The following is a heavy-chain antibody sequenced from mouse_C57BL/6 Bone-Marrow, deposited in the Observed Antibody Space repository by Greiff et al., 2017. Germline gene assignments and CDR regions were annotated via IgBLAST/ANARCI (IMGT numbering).Heavy chain of an antibody. CDR1: GYTFTNYW. D-gene: IGHD1-1*01. V-gene: IGHV1-63*01. CDR2: IYPGGGYT. CDR3: ARSIYYYGSSFFDY. Sequence: VQLQQSGAELVRPGTSVKMSCKASGYTFTNYWIGWAKQRPGHGLEWTGDIYPGGGYTNYNEKFKGKATLTADKSSSTAYMQFSSLTSEDSAIYYCARSIYYYGSSFFDYWGQGTTLTVSS. J-gene: IGHJ2*01.